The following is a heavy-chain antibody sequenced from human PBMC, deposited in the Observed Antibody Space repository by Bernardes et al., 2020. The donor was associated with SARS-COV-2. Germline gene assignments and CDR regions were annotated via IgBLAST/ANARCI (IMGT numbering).Heavy chain of an antibody. J-gene: IGHJ4*02. V-gene: IGHV3-48*03. CDR3: AREYTYGFDS. Sequence: AGSLFLSCAASGFTFRSSVMNWVRQAPGPGLAWVSYISTGGSTKYYADSVKGRFTISRDNAKNSLYLQMNSLRAEDTAVYYCAREYTYGFDSWGQGTLVTVSS. CDR2: ISTGGSTK. CDR1: GFTFRSSV. D-gene: IGHD5-18*01.